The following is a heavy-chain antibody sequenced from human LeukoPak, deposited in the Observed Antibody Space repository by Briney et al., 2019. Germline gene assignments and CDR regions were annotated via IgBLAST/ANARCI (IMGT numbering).Heavy chain of an antibody. V-gene: IGHV3-53*01. Sequence: GSLRLSCEASGFTVSSNYMSWVRQAPGKGLEWVSVIYGGGSTYYADSVKGRFTISRDTSKNTLYLQMNSLRAEDTAVYYCASWPGGWYREDSWGQGTLVTISS. CDR2: IYGGGST. D-gene: IGHD6-19*01. J-gene: IGHJ4*02. CDR3: ASWPGGWYREDS. CDR1: GFTVSSNY.